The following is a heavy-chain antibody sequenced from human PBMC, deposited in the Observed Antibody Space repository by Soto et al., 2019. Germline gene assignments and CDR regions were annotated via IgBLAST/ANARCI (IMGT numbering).Heavy chain of an antibody. CDR1: FDSITTYY. D-gene: IGHD6-13*01. CDR3: ARYRNSWFQTEGMDV. V-gene: IGHV4-4*07. CDR2: IDTSGNT. J-gene: IGHJ6*02. Sequence: SETLSLTCTVSFDSITTYYWSWIRQPSWKGLEWIGRIDTSGNTNYNPSLKNRVTMSVDTSKKQFSLKLTSVTAADTAVYYCARYRNSWFQTEGMDVWGQGPTVTVSS.